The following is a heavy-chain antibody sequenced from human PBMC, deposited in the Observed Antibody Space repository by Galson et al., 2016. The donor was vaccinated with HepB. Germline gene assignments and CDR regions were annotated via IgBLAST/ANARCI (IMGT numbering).Heavy chain of an antibody. CDR3: ARAQAAFYPYSGGVDV. D-gene: IGHD4-23*01. CDR1: GYTLTVYH. CDR2: INPNGAT. Sequence: SVKVSCKASGYTLTVYHMHWVRQAPGQGLEWRGWINPNGATNYAQKFEGRVTMTRDTSISTLYMDLTSLTSDDTAVYYCARAQAAFYPYSGGVDVWGQGIMVSFSS. V-gene: IGHV1-2*02. J-gene: IGHJ3*01.